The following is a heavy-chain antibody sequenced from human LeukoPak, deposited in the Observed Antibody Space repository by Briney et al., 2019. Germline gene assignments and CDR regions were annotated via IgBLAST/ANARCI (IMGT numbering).Heavy chain of an antibody. CDR3: ARDVSPFYDSSGRGDFY. Sequence: ASVKVSRKASGYTFTGYYMHWVRQAPGQGLEWMGWINPNSGGTNYAQKFQGRVTMTRDTSISTAYMELSRLRSDDTAVYYCARDVSPFYDSSGRGDFYWGQGTLVTVPS. D-gene: IGHD3-22*01. CDR1: GYTFTGYY. V-gene: IGHV1-2*02. CDR2: INPNSGGT. J-gene: IGHJ4*02.